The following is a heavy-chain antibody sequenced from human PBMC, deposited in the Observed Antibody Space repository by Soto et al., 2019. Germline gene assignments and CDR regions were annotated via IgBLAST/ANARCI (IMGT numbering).Heavy chain of an antibody. V-gene: IGHV4-61*03. D-gene: IGHD3-10*01. Sequence: SETLSLTCTVSGGSISSGGYYWSWIRQPPGKGLEWIGYVFYSANTDYNPSLKSRVTISVHTSKNHFSLKLSSVTAADTAVYYRARYHFGSGRLDTWGQGTLVTVSS. CDR2: VFYSANT. J-gene: IGHJ5*02. CDR3: ARYHFGSGRLDT. CDR1: GGSISSGGYY.